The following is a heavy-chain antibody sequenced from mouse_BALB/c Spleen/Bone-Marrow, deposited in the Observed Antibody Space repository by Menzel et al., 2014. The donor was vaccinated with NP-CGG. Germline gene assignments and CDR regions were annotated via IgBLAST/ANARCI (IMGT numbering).Heavy chain of an antibody. CDR2: IRSGSSTF. D-gene: IGHD2-2*01. J-gene: IGHJ4*01. CDR1: GFTFSSFG. Sequence: DVMLVESGGGLVQPGGLRKLSCAASGFTFSSFGMHWVRQAPEKGLEWVAYIRSGSSTFYYVDTAKGRFTISRDNPKNPLFLQMTSLRSEDTAMYYCARYGYYDAMYYLGQGTSVTISS. CDR3: ARYGYYDAMYY. V-gene: IGHV5-17*02.